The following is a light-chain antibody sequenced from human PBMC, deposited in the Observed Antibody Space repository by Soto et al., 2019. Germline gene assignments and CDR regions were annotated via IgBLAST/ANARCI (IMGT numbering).Light chain of an antibody. J-gene: IGKJ2*01. Sequence: EIVLTQSPGTLSLSPGERATLSCRASQSVSSSSLNWYQQKPGQAPRLLIYGASTRATGIPDRFSGSGSGTDFTLSISRLEPEDFAEYYCQQYGSSLYTFGQGTKLEIK. CDR3: QQYGSSLYT. CDR2: GAS. V-gene: IGKV3-20*01. CDR1: QSVSSSS.